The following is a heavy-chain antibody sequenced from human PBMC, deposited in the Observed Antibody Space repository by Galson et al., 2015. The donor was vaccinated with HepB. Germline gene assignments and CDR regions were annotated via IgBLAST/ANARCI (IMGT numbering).Heavy chain of an antibody. CDR3: ARAPYYGSGSNSNAWFDP. V-gene: IGHV7-4-1*02. D-gene: IGHD3-10*01. Sequence: SVKVSCKASGYTFTDYTINWVRQAPGQGLEWMGRININTGNPTYAQGFTGRFVFSLDTSVNTAYLQISNLKAEDTAVYYCARAPYYGSGSNSNAWFDPWGQGTLVTVSS. CDR1: GYTFTDYT. CDR2: ININTGNP. J-gene: IGHJ5*02.